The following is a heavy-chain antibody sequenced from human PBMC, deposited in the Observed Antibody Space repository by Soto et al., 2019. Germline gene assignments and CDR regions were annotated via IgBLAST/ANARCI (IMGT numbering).Heavy chain of an antibody. V-gene: IGHV4-59*01. CDR3: ARDRYFYDSRGYYRTLDS. J-gene: IGHJ5*01. CDR2: IFHSGIT. Sequence: SETPSLTCFISGGSFSNDYWTWIRQSPGKGLEWIGYIFHSGITDYNPSVKSRVTISIDKSRNLFSLNLTSVTAADTAVYYCARDRYFYDSRGYYRTLDSWGQGTLVTVSS. CDR1: GGSFSNDY. D-gene: IGHD3-22*01.